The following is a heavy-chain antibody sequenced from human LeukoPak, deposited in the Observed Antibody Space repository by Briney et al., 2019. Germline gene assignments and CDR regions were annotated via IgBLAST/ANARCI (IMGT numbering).Heavy chain of an antibody. J-gene: IGHJ4*02. Sequence: GGTLRLSCAASGFSLSDYYTSWIRQAPAQGREWVSYISSSGNTIYYADSERSRFTISRDNAKISLYLQMCSLRAEDTAVYYCTRVPFYVTSGLYYFDYWGQGNLVTVSS. V-gene: IGHV3-11*01. CDR3: TRVPFYVTSGLYYFDY. D-gene: IGHD3-22*01. CDR2: ISSSGNTI. CDR1: GFSLSDYY.